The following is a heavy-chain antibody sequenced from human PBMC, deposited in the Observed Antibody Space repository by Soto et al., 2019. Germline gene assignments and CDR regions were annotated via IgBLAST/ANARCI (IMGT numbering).Heavy chain of an antibody. Sequence: QVQLVESGGGVVQPGRSLRLSCAASGFTFSSYGMHWVRQAPGKVLEWVAVISYDGSNKYYADSVKGRFTISRDNSKNTLYLQMNSLRAEDTAVYYCAKDGRGPYSSSWYDWFDPWGQGTLVTVSS. CDR2: ISYDGSNK. CDR1: GFTFSSYG. J-gene: IGHJ5*02. D-gene: IGHD6-13*01. CDR3: AKDGRGPYSSSWYDWFDP. V-gene: IGHV3-30*18.